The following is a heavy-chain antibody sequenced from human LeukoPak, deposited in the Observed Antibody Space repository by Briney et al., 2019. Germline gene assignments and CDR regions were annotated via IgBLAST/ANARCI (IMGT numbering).Heavy chain of an antibody. D-gene: IGHD1-26*01. CDR1: GFTFSSYG. CDR3: AKDQGQYSGSYPFGY. J-gene: IGHJ4*02. V-gene: IGHV3-33*06. CDR2: IWYDGSNK. Sequence: QVQLVESGGGVVQPGRSLRLSCAASGFTFSSYGMHWVRQAPGKGLEWVAVIWYDGSNKYYADSVKGRFTISRDNSKNTLYLQMNSLRAEDTAVYYCAKDQGQYSGSYPFGYWGQGTLVTVSS.